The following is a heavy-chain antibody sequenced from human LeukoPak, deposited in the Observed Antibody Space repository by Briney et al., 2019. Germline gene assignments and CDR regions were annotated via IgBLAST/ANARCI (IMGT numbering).Heavy chain of an antibody. J-gene: IGHJ3*01. CDR1: NDSISSDNYY. V-gene: IGHV4-61*02. Sequence: PSETLSLTCTVSNDSISSDNYYWSWIRQPAGKGLEWIGRIYTSGSTKYNPSLKSRVTMYVDTSKSQFSLKLTSVTAADTAVYYCARRTDSGYSSSSSAFDVWGQGTMVTVSS. CDR3: ARRTDSGYSSSSSAFDV. CDR2: IYTSGST. D-gene: IGHD6-6*01.